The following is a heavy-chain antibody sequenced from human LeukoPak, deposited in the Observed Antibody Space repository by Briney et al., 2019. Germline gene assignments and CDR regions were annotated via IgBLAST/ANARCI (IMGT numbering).Heavy chain of an antibody. V-gene: IGHV3-7*01. J-gene: IGHJ4*02. CDR2: IKQDGSEK. CDR3: ARHKTTYYDFWSGYGYYFDY. CDR1: GFTFSSYW. D-gene: IGHD3-3*01. Sequence: GGSLRLSCAASGFTFSSYWMSWVRQAPGKGLEWVANIKQDGSEKYYVDSVKGRFTISRDNAKNSLYLQMNSLRAEDTAVYYCARHKTTYYDFWSGYGYYFDYWGQGTLVTVSS.